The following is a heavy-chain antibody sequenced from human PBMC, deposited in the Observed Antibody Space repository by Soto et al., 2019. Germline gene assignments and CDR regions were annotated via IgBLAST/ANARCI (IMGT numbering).Heavy chain of an antibody. CDR2: TYYRSRWYN. J-gene: IGHJ6*03. V-gene: IGHV6-1*01. CDR3: AGTTSLQWYYMDV. Sequence: SQTLSLTCAISGHSISRNSAALNWIRQSLSRGLEWLGRTYYRSRWYNDYAVSVKSRITVNPDTTKNQFSLHLNSVTPEDTALYYCAGTTSLQWYYMDVWDKGTTVTFSS. D-gene: IGHD1-7*01. CDR1: GHSISRNSAA.